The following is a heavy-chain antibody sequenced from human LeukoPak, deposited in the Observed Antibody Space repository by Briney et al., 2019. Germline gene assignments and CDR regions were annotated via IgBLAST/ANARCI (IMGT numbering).Heavy chain of an antibody. D-gene: IGHD2-2*01. V-gene: IGHV3-15*01. CDR2: ITDGGTT. CDR3: TTSPLGYCTSNSCYAYFDS. Sequence: GGSLRLSCAASGFTFKDYAMHWVRQAPGKGLEWLGRITDGGTTDLAAPVKGRFTISRDDSKNTLYLQMISLKTEDTAVYYCTTSPLGYCTSNSCYAYFDSWGQGTLVTVSS. CDR1: GFTFKDYA. J-gene: IGHJ4*02.